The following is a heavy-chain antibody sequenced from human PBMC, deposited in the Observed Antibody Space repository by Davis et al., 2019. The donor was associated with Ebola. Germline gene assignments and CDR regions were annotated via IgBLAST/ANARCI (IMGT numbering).Heavy chain of an antibody. J-gene: IGHJ4*01. V-gene: IGHV3-23*01. CDR3: ARDAGDNVGYYRWGFGY. CDR1: GFTFSSYA. Sequence: GESLKISCAASGFTFSSYAMSWVRQAPGKGLEWVSAISGSGVSTYYADSVKGRFTISRDNSKNTLYLQMNSLRADDTAVYYCARDAGDNVGYYRWGFGYWGHGTLVTVSS. CDR2: ISGSGVST. D-gene: IGHD3-22*01.